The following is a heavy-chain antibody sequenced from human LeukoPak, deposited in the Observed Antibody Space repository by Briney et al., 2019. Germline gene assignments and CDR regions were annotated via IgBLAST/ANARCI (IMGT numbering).Heavy chain of an antibody. CDR3: ARSPIAVANFAY. D-gene: IGHD6-19*01. V-gene: IGHV4-34*01. Sequence: SETLSLTCAVYGGSFRGYYWIWIRQPPGKGLEGIGEINHSGSTNYNPSLKGRVTISVATSKNQFSLQLSSVTAADPAVYYCARSPIAVANFAYCGQGTLVTVSS. CDR1: GGSFRGYY. CDR2: INHSGST. J-gene: IGHJ4*02.